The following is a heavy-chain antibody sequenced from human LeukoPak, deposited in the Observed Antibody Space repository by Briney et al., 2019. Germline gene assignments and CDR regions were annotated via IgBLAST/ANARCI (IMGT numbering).Heavy chain of an antibody. CDR2: SHQSAST. D-gene: IGHD6-13*01. CDR1: GYSISSDYY. Sequence: SETLSLTCAVSGYSISSDYYWGWIRQPPGKGLEWIWSSHQSASTYYNPSLKSRVTISVDTSKNQFSLKVSSVTAADTAVYYCARLQQDRGSTWYAEYYYYIDVWGKGTTVTVSS. J-gene: IGHJ6*03. CDR3: ARLQQDRGSTWYAEYYYYIDV. V-gene: IGHV4-38-2*01.